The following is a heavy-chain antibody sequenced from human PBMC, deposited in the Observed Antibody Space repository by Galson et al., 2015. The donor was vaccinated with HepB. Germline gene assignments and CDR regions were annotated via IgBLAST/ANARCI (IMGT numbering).Heavy chain of an antibody. D-gene: IGHD2-2*02. CDR1: GYTFTVYY. J-gene: IGHJ4*02. CDR2: INPNSGGT. V-gene: IGHV1-2*02. CDR3: ARGYCSSTSCYTWDY. Sequence: SVKVSCKASGYTFTVYYMHWVQQAPGQGLEWMGWINPNSGGTNYAQKFQGRVTMTRDTSISTAYMELSRLRSDDMAVYYCARGYCSSTSCYTWDYWGQGTLVTVSS.